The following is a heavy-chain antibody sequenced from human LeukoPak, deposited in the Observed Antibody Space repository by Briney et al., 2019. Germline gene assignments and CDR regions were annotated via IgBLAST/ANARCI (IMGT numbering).Heavy chain of an antibody. V-gene: IGHV4-34*01. CDR3: ARGSSYCSRTSCRSQDFDY. Sequence: SETLSLTCAVYGGSFSGYYWSWIRQPPGKGLEWIGEINHSGSTNYNPSLKSRVTISVDTSKNQFSLKLSSVTAADTAVYYCARGSSYCSRTSCRSQDFDYWGQGTLVTVSS. CDR2: INHSGST. D-gene: IGHD2-2*01. CDR1: GGSFSGYY. J-gene: IGHJ4*02.